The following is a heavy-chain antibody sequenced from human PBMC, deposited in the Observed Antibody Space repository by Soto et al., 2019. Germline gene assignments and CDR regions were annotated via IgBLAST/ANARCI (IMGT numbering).Heavy chain of an antibody. D-gene: IGHD3-9*01. CDR1: GFSLSTSGVG. CDR3: AHKSDILTGSSPLYYYCYYMDV. J-gene: IGHJ6*03. Sequence: QITLKESGPTLVKPTQTLTLTCTFSGFSLSTSGVGVGWIRQPPGKALEWLALIYWDDDKRYSPSLKSRLTITMDTSKNQVVVTMTNMNPVDTATYYCAHKSDILTGSSPLYYYCYYMDVWGKGTTVTVSS. V-gene: IGHV2-5*02. CDR2: IYWDDDK.